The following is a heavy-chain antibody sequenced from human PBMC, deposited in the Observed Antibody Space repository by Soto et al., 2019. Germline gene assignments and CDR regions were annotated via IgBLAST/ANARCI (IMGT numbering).Heavy chain of an antibody. D-gene: IGHD1-1*01. Sequence: QITLKESGPTLVKPTQTLTLTCTFSGFSLSTSGVGVGWIRQPPGKALEWLALIYWDDDKRYSPSLKSRLTITKGTSKTQVVLKMTTMYSVDTATYYFARRPSGSSPWDYCGQGTLVTFSS. CDR3: ARRPSGSSPWDY. J-gene: IGHJ4*02. CDR2: IYWDDDK. CDR1: GFSLSTSGVG. V-gene: IGHV2-5*02.